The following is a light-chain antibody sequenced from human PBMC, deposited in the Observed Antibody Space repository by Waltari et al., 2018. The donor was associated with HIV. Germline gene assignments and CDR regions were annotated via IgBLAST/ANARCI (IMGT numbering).Light chain of an antibody. CDR1: SSHTGSNT. Sequence: QYVLTQPPSASGTPGQRVTITCSGSSSHTGSNTVTWYQQDPGTAPKLLICSNNQRPSGVPDRFSGSKSGTSASLAISGLQSEDEVDYFCASWDDRLSGWVFGGGTKLTVL. J-gene: IGLJ3*02. CDR2: SNN. CDR3: ASWDDRLSGWV. V-gene: IGLV1-44*01.